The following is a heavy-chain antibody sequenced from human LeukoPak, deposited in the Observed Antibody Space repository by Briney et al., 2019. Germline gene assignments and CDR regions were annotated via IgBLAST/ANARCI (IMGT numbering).Heavy chain of an antibody. J-gene: IGHJ4*02. V-gene: IGHV1-8*01. Sequence: ASVKVSCKASGYTFTSYDINWVRQATGQGLEWMGWMNPNSGNTGYAQKFQGRVTMTRNTSTSTAYMELSSLRSEDTAVYYCARGPYYYDSSGSYYFDYWGQGTLVTVSS. CDR1: GYTFTSYD. D-gene: IGHD3-22*01. CDR3: ARGPYYYDSSGSYYFDY. CDR2: MNPNSGNT.